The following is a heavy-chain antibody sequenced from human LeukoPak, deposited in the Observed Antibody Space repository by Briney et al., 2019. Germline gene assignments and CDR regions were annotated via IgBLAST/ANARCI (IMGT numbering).Heavy chain of an antibody. J-gene: IGHJ4*02. D-gene: IGHD6-19*01. Sequence: SEALSLTCTVSGGSISSSPYYWGWIRQPPGKGLEWIGNIYYSGSTYYNPSLKTRVTISVDTSKNQFSLKLTSVTAADTAVYYCARHASVDGNWPRPLDYWGQGSLVTVSS. V-gene: IGHV4-39*01. CDR2: IYYSGST. CDR1: GGSISSSPYY. CDR3: ARHASVDGNWPRPLDY.